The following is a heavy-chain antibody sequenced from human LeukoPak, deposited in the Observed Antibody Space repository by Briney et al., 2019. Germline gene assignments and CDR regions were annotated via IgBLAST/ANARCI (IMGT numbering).Heavy chain of an antibody. CDR3: ARVESGYYDSFDI. J-gene: IGHJ3*02. CDR1: GGSISSYY. D-gene: IGHD3-22*01. V-gene: IGHV4-59*01. CDR2: IYYSGST. Sequence: SETLSLTCTVSGGSISSYYWSWIRQPPGKGLEWIGYIYYSGSTNYNPSLKSRVTISVDTSKNQFSLKLSSVTAADTAVYYCARVESGYYDSFDIWGQGTMVIVSS.